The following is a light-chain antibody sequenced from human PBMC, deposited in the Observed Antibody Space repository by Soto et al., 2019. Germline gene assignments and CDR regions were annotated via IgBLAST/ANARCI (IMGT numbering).Light chain of an antibody. V-gene: IGKV1D-16*01. CDR3: QQYNTYPPT. Sequence: DIPMTQSPSALSASVGNRVTITCRTRQGLSIWVAWYQQKPGKAPKFLIYAASTLQSGGPSRFSGSGSRTDFTLNITNLQPVDLATYYCQQYNTYPPTFGPGTKLEIK. CDR1: QGLSIW. J-gene: IGKJ2*01. CDR2: AAS.